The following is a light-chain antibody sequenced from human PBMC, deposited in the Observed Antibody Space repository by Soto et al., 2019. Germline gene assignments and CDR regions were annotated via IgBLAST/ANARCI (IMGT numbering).Light chain of an antibody. CDR1: QGISNY. CDR2: AAS. Sequence: DIQMTQSPSSLSASVGDRVTITCRTSQGISNYLAWYQQKPGKVPKLLIYAASTLQSGVPSRFSGSGSGTDFTLTISSLQPEDVATYFCQKYNSAPRLTFGGGTKVEIK. CDR3: QKYNSAPRLT. J-gene: IGKJ4*01. V-gene: IGKV1-27*01.